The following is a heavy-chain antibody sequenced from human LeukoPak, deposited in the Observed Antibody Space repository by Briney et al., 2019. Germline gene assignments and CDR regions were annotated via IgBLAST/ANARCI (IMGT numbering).Heavy chain of an antibody. J-gene: IGHJ6*03. D-gene: IGHD6-6*01. CDR1: GFTFSSYA. Sequence: AGGSLRLSCAASGFTFSSYAMHWVRQAPGKGLEWVAFIRYDGSDKYYVDSVKGRFTISTDNSKNTLYLQMNSLRSEDTAVYYCAKAYSSSSGPYYHYYMDVWGKGTTVTVSS. CDR2: IRYDGSDK. CDR3: AKAYSSSSGPYYHYYMDV. V-gene: IGHV3-30*02.